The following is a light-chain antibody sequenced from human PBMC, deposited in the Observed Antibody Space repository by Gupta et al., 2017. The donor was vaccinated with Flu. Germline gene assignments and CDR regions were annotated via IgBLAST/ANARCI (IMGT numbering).Light chain of an antibody. Sequence: SVLTPPPSASWTPGQRVPISCSGSSSNLGSNPVNWYHQRPGTAPNLLMYINNRRHSGVPDRFSGSKYGTSAAVAISGLQAEDEADYYCAAWDDSRNGVVFGGGTKLTVL. CDR3: AAWDDSRNGVV. V-gene: IGLV1-44*01. CDR2: INN. J-gene: IGLJ2*01. CDR1: SSNLGSNP.